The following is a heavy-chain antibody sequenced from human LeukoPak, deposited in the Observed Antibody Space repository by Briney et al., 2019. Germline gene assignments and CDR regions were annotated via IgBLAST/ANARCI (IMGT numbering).Heavy chain of an antibody. CDR1: GFTFSDYY. CDR2: ISSSGSTI. D-gene: IGHD3-10*01. J-gene: IGHJ3*02. CDR3: ASRPVWFGELDAFDI. Sequence: GGSLRLSCAASGFTFSDYYMGWIRQAPGKGPEWVSYISSSGSTIYYADSVKGRFTISRDNAKNSLYLQMNSLRAEDTAVYYCASRPVWFGELDAFDIWGQGTMVTVSS. V-gene: IGHV3-11*01.